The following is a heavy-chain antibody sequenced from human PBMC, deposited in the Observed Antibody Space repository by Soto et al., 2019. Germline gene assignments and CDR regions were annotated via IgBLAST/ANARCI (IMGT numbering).Heavy chain of an antibody. J-gene: IGHJ6*02. V-gene: IGHV1-69*12. CDR1: GGTFGNSA. Sequence: QVQLVQSGAEVKKPGSSVTVSCKASGGTFGNSAISWVRQAPGQGLEWMGGIIPIFTTPDYAQKFQGRVTITADESTSTAYMELTSLISEDTAVYYCARYKDRLQLGGNYYYAIDVWSQGTTVTVTS. CDR2: IIPIFTTP. CDR3: ARYKDRLQLGGNYYYAIDV. D-gene: IGHD5-12*01.